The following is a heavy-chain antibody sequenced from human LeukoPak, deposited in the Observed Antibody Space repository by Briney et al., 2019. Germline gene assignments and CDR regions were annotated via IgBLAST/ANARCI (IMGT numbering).Heavy chain of an antibody. D-gene: IGHD6-19*01. CDR1: GFTFSSYA. Sequence: GGSLRLSCAASGFTFSSYAMSWVRQAPGKGLEWVSGISASGGSTFYGDSVKGRFTISRVNSKNTLYLQMNSLRADDTAVYYCASSSSGWYKFDYWGQGTLVSVSS. V-gene: IGHV3-23*01. CDR2: ISASGGST. CDR3: ASSSSGWYKFDY. J-gene: IGHJ4*02.